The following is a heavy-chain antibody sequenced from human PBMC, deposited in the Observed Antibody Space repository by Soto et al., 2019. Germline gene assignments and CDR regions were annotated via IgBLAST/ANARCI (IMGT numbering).Heavy chain of an antibody. D-gene: IGHD2-8*02. CDR3: ARDKITGLFDY. J-gene: IGHJ4*02. CDR2: INHSGST. V-gene: IGHV4-39*07. Sequence: SETLSLTCTVSGGSISSGNYYWSRIRQPPGTGLEWIGEINHSGSTNYNPSLKSRVTISVDTSKNQFSLKLTSVTAADTAVYYCARDKITGLFDYWGQGTLVTVSS. CDR1: GGSISSGNYY.